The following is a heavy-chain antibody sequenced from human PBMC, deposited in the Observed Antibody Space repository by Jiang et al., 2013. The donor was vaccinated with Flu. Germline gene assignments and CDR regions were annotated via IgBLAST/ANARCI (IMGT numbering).Heavy chain of an antibody. J-gene: IGHJ4*02. CDR2: IPHDGSNK. CDR1: GFTFSTYS. V-gene: IGHV3-30-3*01. Sequence: VQLLESGGGVVQPGRSLRLSCAASGFTFSTYSMHWVRQAPGKGLEWVAVIPHDGSNKYYAESVKGRFTISRDNSKKTLYLQMNSLRGEDTAAYYCAREGSNRSGYYGGVYFDYWGQGTLVTVSS. D-gene: IGHD6-19*01. CDR3: AREGSNRSGYYGGVYFDY.